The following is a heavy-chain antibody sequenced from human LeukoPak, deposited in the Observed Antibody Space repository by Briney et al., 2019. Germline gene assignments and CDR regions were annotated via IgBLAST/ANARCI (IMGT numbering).Heavy chain of an antibody. D-gene: IGHD3-22*01. V-gene: IGHV3-23*01. Sequence: SCKASGYTFTGYYMHWVRQAPGKGLEWVSAISGSGGSTYYADSVKGRFTISRDNSKNTLYLQMNSLRAEDTAVYYCAKDQLRYYDSSGYQNWFDPWGQGTLVTVSS. CDR1: GYTFTGYY. CDR3: AKDQLRYYDSSGYQNWFDP. CDR2: ISGSGGST. J-gene: IGHJ5*02.